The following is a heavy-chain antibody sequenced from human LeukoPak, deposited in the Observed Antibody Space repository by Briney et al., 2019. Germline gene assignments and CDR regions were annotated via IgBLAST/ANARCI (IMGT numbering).Heavy chain of an antibody. V-gene: IGHV3-23*01. Sequence: GGSLRLSCAASGFSFTTYGMSWVRQAPGKGLEWVSTISGSGGTTYYADSVKGRFTISRDNSKNTLYLQMNSLRAEDTAVYYCAKDRNYDFTVDAFDIWGQGTMVTVSS. CDR2: ISGSGGTT. CDR1: GFSFTTYG. CDR3: AKDRNYDFTVDAFDI. D-gene: IGHD3-3*01. J-gene: IGHJ3*02.